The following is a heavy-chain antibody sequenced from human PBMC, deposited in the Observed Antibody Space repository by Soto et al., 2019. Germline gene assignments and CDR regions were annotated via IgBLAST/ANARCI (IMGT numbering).Heavy chain of an antibody. D-gene: IGHD6-6*01. Sequence: SQTLSPTCAISGDSVSSNSAAWNWIRQSPSRGLEWLGRTYYRSKWYNDYAVSVKSRITINPDTSKNQFSRQLNSVTPADTAVYYCARWACYSSSSGPCFDQRGQRTLVTVSS. V-gene: IGHV6-1*01. CDR1: GDSVSSNSAA. J-gene: IGHJ4*02. CDR2: TYYRSKWYN. CDR3: ARWACYSSSSGPCFDQ.